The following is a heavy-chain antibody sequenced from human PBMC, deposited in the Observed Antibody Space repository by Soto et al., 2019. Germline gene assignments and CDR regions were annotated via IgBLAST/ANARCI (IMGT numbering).Heavy chain of an antibody. Sequence: GGSLRLSCAASGFTSSWYWMRWVRQAPGNGLDWVANINKDGSEENYVDSVKGRFTISRDNAKNSLYLQMISLRVEDTAVYYCVAGNTYWGQGTPVTVSS. CDR1: GFTSSWYW. CDR3: VAGNTY. CDR2: INKDGSEE. V-gene: IGHV3-7*03. J-gene: IGHJ4*02. D-gene: IGHD6-13*01.